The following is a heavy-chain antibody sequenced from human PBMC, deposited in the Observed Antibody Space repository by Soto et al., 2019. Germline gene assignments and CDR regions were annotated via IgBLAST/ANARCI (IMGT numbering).Heavy chain of an antibody. CDR1: GFTFSSYG. V-gene: IGHV3-30*18. D-gene: IGHD3-22*01. J-gene: IGHJ6*02. CDR2: ISYGGSNK. CDR3: AKDGSGYPHYYYYYGMDV. Sequence: PGGSLRLSCAASGFTFSSYGMHWVRQAPGKGLEWVAVISYGGSNKYYADSVKVRFTISRDNSKNTLYLQMNSLRAEDTAVYYCAKDGSGYPHYYYYYGMDVWGQGTTVTVSS.